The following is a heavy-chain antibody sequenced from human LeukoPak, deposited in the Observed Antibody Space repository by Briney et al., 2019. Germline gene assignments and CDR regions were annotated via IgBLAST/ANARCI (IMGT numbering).Heavy chain of an antibody. D-gene: IGHD1-26*01. Sequence: SQTLSLTCTVSGGSISSGSYYWSWIRQPAGKGLEWIGRIYTSGSTNYNPSLKSRVTISVDASKNQFSLKLSSVTAADTAVYYCARDRYKWELSDWGQGTLVTVSS. J-gene: IGHJ4*02. CDR1: GGSISSGSYY. V-gene: IGHV4-61*02. CDR3: ARDRYKWELSD. CDR2: IYTSGST.